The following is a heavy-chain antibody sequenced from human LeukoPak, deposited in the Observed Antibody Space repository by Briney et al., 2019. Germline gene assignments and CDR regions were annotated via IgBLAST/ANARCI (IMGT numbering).Heavy chain of an antibody. J-gene: IGHJ4*02. D-gene: IGHD2-2*01. CDR3: ARLADCSSTRCHDY. V-gene: IGHV4-39*01. CDR2: SYYSGST. Sequence: PSETLSLTCTVSGGSISSRTYYWGWIRQPPGKGLEWIGSSYYSGSTYYNPSLKSRVTISVDTSKNQFSLKLRSVTAADTAVYYCARLADCSSTRCHDYWDQGTLVTVSS. CDR1: GGSISSRTYY.